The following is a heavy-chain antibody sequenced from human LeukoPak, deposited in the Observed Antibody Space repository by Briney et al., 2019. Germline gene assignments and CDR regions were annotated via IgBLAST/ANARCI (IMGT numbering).Heavy chain of an antibody. J-gene: IGHJ4*02. CDR3: ARGLKRYSSSWYGY. Sequence: PSETLSLTCAVYGGSFSGYYWSWIRQPPGKGLEWIGEINHSGSTNYNPSLKSRVTISVDTSKNQFSLKLSSVTAADTAVYYRARGLKRYSSSWYGYWGQGTLVTVSS. CDR1: GGSFSGYY. D-gene: IGHD6-13*01. V-gene: IGHV4-34*01. CDR2: INHSGST.